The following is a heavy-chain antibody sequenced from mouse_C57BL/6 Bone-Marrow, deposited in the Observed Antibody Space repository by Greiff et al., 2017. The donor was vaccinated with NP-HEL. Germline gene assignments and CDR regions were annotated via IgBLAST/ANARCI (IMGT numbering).Heavy chain of an antibody. Sequence: QVQLQQPGAELVKPGASVKMSCKASGYTFTSYWITWVKQRPGQGLEWIGDIYPGSGSTNYNEKFKSKATLTVDTASSTAYIQLSSLTSEDSAVNYGARSGFPVVAEDYWGQGTTLTVSS. D-gene: IGHD1-1*01. J-gene: IGHJ2*01. CDR2: IYPGSGST. CDR3: ARSGFPVVAEDY. CDR1: GYTFTSYW. V-gene: IGHV1-55*01.